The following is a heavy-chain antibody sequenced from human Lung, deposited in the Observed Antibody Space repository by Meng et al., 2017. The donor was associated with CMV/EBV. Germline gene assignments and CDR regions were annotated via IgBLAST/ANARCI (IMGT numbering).Heavy chain of an antibody. D-gene: IGHD3-3*01. V-gene: IGHV1-2*02. J-gene: IGHJ4*01. CDR1: GYTFTGYY. Sequence: ASVXVSXKASGYTFTGYYMHWVRQAPGQGLEWMGWINPNSGATNYAQKFQGRVSMTRDMSINTSYIELSRLRSDDTAIYYCARAESHWSGDLDYWGQGTLVNVYS. CDR3: ARAESHWSGDLDY. CDR2: INPNSGAT.